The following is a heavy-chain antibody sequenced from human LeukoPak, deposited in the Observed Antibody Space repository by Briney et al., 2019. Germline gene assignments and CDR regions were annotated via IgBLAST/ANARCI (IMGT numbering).Heavy chain of an antibody. J-gene: IGHJ4*02. CDR3: ARVAYCGGDCYSFDY. CDR2: IYTSGST. Sequence: PSETLSLTCAVYGGSFSGYYWSWIRQPAGKGLEWIGRIYTSGSTNYNPSLKSRVTMSVDTSKNQFSLKLSSVTAADTAVYYCARVAYCGGDCYSFDYWGQGTLVTVSS. CDR1: GGSFSGYY. D-gene: IGHD2-21*02. V-gene: IGHV4-59*10.